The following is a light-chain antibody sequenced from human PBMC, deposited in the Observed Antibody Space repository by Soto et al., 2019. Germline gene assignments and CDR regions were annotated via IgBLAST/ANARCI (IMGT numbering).Light chain of an antibody. J-gene: IGKJ1*01. CDR2: GAS. V-gene: IGKV3-20*01. CDR1: QSVSSN. CDR3: QQYGNSRGT. Sequence: ERVMTQSPATLSVSPGERATLSCRASQSVSSNLAWYQQKPGQAPRLLIYGASSRATGIPDRFSGSGSGTDFTLTISGLEPEDFAVYYCQQYGNSRGTFGQGTKVDIK.